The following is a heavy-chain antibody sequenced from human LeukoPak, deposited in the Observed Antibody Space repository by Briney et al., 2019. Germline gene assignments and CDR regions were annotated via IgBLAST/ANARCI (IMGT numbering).Heavy chain of an antibody. CDR2: IFYSGST. Sequence: PSETLSLTCTVSGASISSYYWSWIRQPPGKGLEWIGYIFYSGSTNYNPSLKSRVTISVDTFKNQFSLKLSSMTAADTAVYYCASGPYPAAGTDHQFDYWGQGTLVTVSS. CDR1: GASISSYY. CDR3: ASGPYPAAGTDHQFDY. D-gene: IGHD6-13*01. V-gene: IGHV4-59*01. J-gene: IGHJ4*02.